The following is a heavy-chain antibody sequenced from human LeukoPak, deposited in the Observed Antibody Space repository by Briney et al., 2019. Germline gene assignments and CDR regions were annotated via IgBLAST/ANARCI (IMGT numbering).Heavy chain of an antibody. J-gene: IGHJ4*02. V-gene: IGHV3-53*01. D-gene: IGHD6-19*01. CDR2: VYSGGTI. CDR1: GFTVSTNY. Sequence: HPGGSLRLSCAASGFTVSTNYMNWVRQAPGKGLEWVSVVYSGGTIYYADSVKGRFTISRDNSKNTLYLQMNSLRAEDTAVYYCARGGYSSGWYRDWGQGTLVTVSS. CDR3: ARGGYSSGWYRD.